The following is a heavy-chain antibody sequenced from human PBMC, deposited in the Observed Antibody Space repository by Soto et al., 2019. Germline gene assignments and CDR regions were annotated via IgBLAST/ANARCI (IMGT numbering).Heavy chain of an antibody. J-gene: IGHJ4*02. CDR2: ISSSSSTI. CDR3: ARAWIAVAGRPDY. Sequence: EVQLVESGGGLVQPGGSLRLSCAASGFTFSSDSMNWVRQAPGKGLEWVSYISSSSSTIYYADSVKGRFTISRDNAKNSLYLQMNSLRAEDTAVYYCARAWIAVAGRPDYWGQGTLVTVSS. V-gene: IGHV3-48*01. CDR1: GFTFSSDS. D-gene: IGHD6-19*01.